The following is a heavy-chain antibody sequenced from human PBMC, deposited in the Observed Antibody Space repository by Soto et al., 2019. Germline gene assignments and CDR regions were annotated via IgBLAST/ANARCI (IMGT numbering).Heavy chain of an antibody. V-gene: IGHV4-30-2*01. D-gene: IGHD3-3*01. CDR2: IYQSGRT. CDR3: AREMTIFGVAPGGGVDV. CDR1: GGSINTFDFS. J-gene: IGHJ6*02. Sequence: KPSETLSLTCAVSGGSINTFDFSWGWIRQPPGRGLEWIGSIYQSGRTYYIPSLKSRVTMSLEKSKNQFSLKINSVVAADTAIYYCAREMTIFGVAPGGGVDVWGQGTTVTVSS.